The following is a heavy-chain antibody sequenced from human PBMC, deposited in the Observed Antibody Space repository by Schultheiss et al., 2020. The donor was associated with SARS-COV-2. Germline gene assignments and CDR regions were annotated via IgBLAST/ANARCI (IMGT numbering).Heavy chain of an antibody. CDR2: INHSGST. V-gene: IGHV4-39*07. D-gene: IGHD2-2*01. J-gene: IGHJ6*03. CDR3: ARGRFDIVVVPAAGYMDV. CDR1: GGSISSGGYY. Sequence: SETLSLTCTVSGGSISSGGYYWSWIRQPPGKGLEWIGEINHSGSTNYNPSLKSRVTISVDTSKNQFSLKLSSVTAADTAVYYCARGRFDIVVVPAAGYMDVWGKGTTVTVSS.